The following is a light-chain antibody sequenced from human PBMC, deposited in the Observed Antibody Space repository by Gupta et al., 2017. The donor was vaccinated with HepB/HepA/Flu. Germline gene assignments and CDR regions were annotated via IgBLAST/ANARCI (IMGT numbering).Light chain of an antibody. CDR2: DVN. Sequence: VSWYQHRPGKGPKLIIYDVNKWPSGVPGRFSGSKSGNTASLTISGLQAEDEAVYYCCSDAGSKIFVVFGEGTKLTVL. CDR3: CSDAGSKIFVV. J-gene: IGLJ2*01. V-gene: IGLV2-11*01.